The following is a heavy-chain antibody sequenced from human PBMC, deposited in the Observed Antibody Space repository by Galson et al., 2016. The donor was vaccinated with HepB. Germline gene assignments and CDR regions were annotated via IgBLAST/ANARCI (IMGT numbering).Heavy chain of an antibody. Sequence: SETLSLTCTVSGGSISIKNFSWGWIRQSPGKGLGWMGSIYYTGTTYYKPSLRRRVTISVDTSRHHFPLRRSSETAADTALYYCARSSYAFWGVPWRYWGQATLVTVSS. CDR1: GGSISIKNFS. CDR2: IYYTGTT. D-gene: IGHD3-3*01. J-gene: IGHJ1*01. CDR3: ARSSYAFWGVPWRY. V-gene: IGHV4-39*02.